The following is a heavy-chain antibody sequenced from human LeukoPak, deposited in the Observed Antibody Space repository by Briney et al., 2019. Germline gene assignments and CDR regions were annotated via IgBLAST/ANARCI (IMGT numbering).Heavy chain of an antibody. D-gene: IGHD6-19*01. J-gene: IGHJ4*02. CDR2: IKKDGSEK. Sequence: EGSLRLSCAASGFTFSNYWMTWVRQAPGKGLEWVANIKKDGSEKNYVDSVKGRFTISRDNSKNTLYLQMNSLRAEDTAFYFCAKTALSTSAWYPYYFDYWGQGTLVTVSS. CDR3: AKTALSTSAWYPYYFDY. CDR1: GFTFSNYW. V-gene: IGHV3-7*01.